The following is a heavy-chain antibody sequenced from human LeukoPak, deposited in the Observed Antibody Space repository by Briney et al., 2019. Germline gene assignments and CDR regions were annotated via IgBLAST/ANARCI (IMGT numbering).Heavy chain of an antibody. Sequence: PGGSLRLSCAASGFTFSSYGMHWVRQAPGKGLEWVGLIKSKTNGETRDYAAPVKGSFTISRDDSDNTLYLQMNSLKNEDTAVYYCVTEVSGSSPTWGQGTLVTVSS. D-gene: IGHD1-26*01. CDR3: VTEVSGSSPT. V-gene: IGHV3-15*01. J-gene: IGHJ4*02. CDR2: IKSKTNGETR. CDR1: GFTFSSYG.